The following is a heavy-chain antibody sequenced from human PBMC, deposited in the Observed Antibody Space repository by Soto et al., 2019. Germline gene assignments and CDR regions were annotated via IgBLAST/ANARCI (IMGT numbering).Heavy chain of an antibody. CDR1: GYSFTIYW. V-gene: IGHV5-51*01. D-gene: IGHD5-12*01. CDR2: IYPGDSDT. J-gene: IGHJ6*02. CDR3: ARQPDIVATITSYYYGMDV. Sequence: GESLKISCNGSGYSFTIYWIGWVRQMPGKGLEWMGIIYPGDSDTRYSPSFQGQVTISADKSISTAYLQWSSLKASDTAMYYCARQPDIVATITSYYYGMDVWGQGTTVTVSS.